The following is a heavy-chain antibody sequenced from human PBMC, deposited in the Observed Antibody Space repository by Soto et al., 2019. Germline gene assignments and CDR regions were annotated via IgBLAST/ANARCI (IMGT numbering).Heavy chain of an antibody. Sequence: EVQLRQSGGGVVQPGGSLRLSCVASGFSFNNYAMTWVRQAPGKGLEWVSGISGSGDGIYYADSVKDRFSVSRDKSTSTVHLQMSSLRVEDTAVHYCAKDKGLRGSSYFGDWGQGALVIVSS. CDR3: AKDKGLRGSSYFGD. CDR2: ISGSGDGI. CDR1: GFSFNNYA. J-gene: IGHJ4*02. V-gene: IGHV3-23*01. D-gene: IGHD3-16*01.